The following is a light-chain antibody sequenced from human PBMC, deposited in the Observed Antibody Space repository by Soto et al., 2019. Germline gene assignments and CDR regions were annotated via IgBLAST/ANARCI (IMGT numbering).Light chain of an antibody. V-gene: IGKV3-11*01. Sequence: EIEMTQAPGTLSLSPGERATLSCRPSHSVSISYLARSQPKPGQAPRPLTYGAFNRATGIPARFSGSGSGTDFTLTINSLEPEDFAVYYCQQRNIWPPVTFGQGTRLEIK. CDR1: HSVSISY. J-gene: IGKJ5*01. CDR2: GAF. CDR3: QQRNIWPPVT.